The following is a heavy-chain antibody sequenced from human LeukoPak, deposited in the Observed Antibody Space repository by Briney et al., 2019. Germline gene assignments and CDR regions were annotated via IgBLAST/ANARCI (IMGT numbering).Heavy chain of an antibody. CDR2: IYTSGST. Sequence: PSETLSLTCTVSGGSISSSSYYWGWIRQPPGKGLEWIGRIYTSGSTNYNPSLKSRVTMSVDTSKNQFSLKLSSVTAADTAVYYCARTHDYYYYYMDVWGKGTTVTISS. CDR3: ARTHDYYYYYMDV. J-gene: IGHJ6*03. CDR1: GGSISSSSYY. V-gene: IGHV4-39*07.